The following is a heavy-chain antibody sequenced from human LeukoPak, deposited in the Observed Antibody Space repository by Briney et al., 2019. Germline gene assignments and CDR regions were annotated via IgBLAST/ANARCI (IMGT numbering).Heavy chain of an antibody. V-gene: IGHV1-18*01. CDR2: ISAYNGNT. J-gene: IGHJ3*02. CDR3: ARELHTFLVVDEGGWAFDI. D-gene: IGHD3-22*01. CDR1: GYTFTSYG. Sequence: GASVKVSCKASGYTFTSYGISWVRQAPGQGLEWMGWISAYNGNTNYAQKLQGRVTMTTDTSTSTAYMELRSLRSDDTAVYYCARELHTFLVVDEGGWAFDIWGQGTMVTVSS.